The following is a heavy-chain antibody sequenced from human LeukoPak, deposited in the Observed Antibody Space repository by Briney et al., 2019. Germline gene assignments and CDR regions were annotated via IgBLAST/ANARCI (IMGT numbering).Heavy chain of an antibody. V-gene: IGHV4-4*09. CDR3: ARRGSRRETYYYYYYYMDV. Sequence: SETLSLTCTVSGSISSYYWSWIRQPPGKGLEWIGYIYTSGSTNYNPSLKSRVTISVDTSKNQFSLKLSSVTAADTAVYYCARRGSRRETYYYYYYYMDVWGKGTTVTVSS. J-gene: IGHJ6*03. D-gene: IGHD2-2*01. CDR2: IYTSGST. CDR1: GSISSYY.